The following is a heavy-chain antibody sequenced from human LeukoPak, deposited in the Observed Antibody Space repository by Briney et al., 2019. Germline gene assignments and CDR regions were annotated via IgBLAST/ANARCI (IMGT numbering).Heavy chain of an antibody. D-gene: IGHD5-12*01. CDR2: IYYSGST. Sequence: SETLSPTCTVSGGSISSYYWSWIRQPPGKGLEWIGYIYYSGSTNYNPSLKSRVTISVDMSKNQFSLKLSSVTVADTAVYYCASLRGYNGYDPFDYWGQGTLVTVSS. V-gene: IGHV4-59*08. J-gene: IGHJ4*02. CDR1: GGSISSYY. CDR3: ASLRGYNGYDPFDY.